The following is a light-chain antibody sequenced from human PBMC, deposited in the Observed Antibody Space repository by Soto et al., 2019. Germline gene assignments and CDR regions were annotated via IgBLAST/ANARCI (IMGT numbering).Light chain of an antibody. V-gene: IGKV3-11*01. CDR2: DVS. Sequence: EIVLTQSPGTLSLSPGERTTLPCRASQEIGSLLGWYQQKPGRAPRLLISDVSNRATGIPARFSGSGSGTDFTLTISSLESEDFAVYYCHQRRQWPLTFGGGTRVEI. J-gene: IGKJ4*01. CDR1: QEIGSL. CDR3: HQRRQWPLT.